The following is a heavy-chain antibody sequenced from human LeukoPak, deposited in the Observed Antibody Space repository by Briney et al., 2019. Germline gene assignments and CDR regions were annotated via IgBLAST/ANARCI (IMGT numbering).Heavy chain of an antibody. Sequence: GASVKVSCKASGYTFTGYYMHWVRQAPGQGLEWMGIINPSGGSTSYAQKFQGRVTMTRDTSTSTVYMELSSLRSEDTAVYYCARLLPHYYYDSSGYSDYWGQGTLVTVSS. CDR1: GYTFTGYY. CDR2: INPSGGST. V-gene: IGHV1-46*01. J-gene: IGHJ4*02. D-gene: IGHD3-22*01. CDR3: ARLLPHYYYDSSGYSDY.